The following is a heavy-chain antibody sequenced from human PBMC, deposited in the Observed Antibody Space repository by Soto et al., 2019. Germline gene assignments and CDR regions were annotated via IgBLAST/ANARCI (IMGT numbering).Heavy chain of an antibody. CDR3: ARSQGSSTSLEIYYYYYYGMDV. CDR2: IIPIPGTA. J-gene: IGHJ6*02. CDR1: GGTFGSYA. D-gene: IGHD2-2*01. Sequence: QVQLVQSGAEVKKPGSSVKVSCKASGGTFGSYAISWVRQAPGQGLEWMGGIIPIPGTANYAQKFQGRVTIAAGESTSTAYMELSSLRSEDPAVYYCARSQGSSTSLEIYYYYYYGMDVWGQGTTVTVSS. V-gene: IGHV1-69*01.